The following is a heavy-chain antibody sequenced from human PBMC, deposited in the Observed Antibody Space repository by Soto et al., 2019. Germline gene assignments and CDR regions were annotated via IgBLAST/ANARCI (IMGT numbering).Heavy chain of an antibody. CDR1: GFTFSSYW. D-gene: IGHD7-27*01. CDR2: IKQDGSEK. Sequence: GGSLRLSCAASGFTFSSYWRSWVRQAPGKGLEWVANIKQDGSEKYYVDSVKGRFTISRDNAKNSLYLQMNSLRAEDAAEYYCARTGLTGELSYFDYWGQGTLVTVSS. V-gene: IGHV3-7*01. CDR3: ARTGLTGELSYFDY. J-gene: IGHJ4*02.